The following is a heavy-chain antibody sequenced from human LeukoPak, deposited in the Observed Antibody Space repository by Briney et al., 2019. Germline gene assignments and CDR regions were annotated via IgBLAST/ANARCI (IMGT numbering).Heavy chain of an antibody. CDR1: GFTFSSYA. CDR2: ISGSGPYT. V-gene: IGHV3-23*01. CDR3: AKHGYCSGISCFFDF. J-gene: IGHJ4*02. D-gene: IGHD2-2*03. Sequence: GGSLRLSCAASGFTFSSYAMSWVRQAPGKGLEWVSAISGSGPYTFYTDSVKGRFTISRDSPKNTLYLQMNSLRAEDTALYYCAKHGYCSGISCFFDFWGQGTQVTVSS.